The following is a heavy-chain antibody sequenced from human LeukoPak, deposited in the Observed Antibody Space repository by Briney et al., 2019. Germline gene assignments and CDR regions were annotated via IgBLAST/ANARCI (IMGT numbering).Heavy chain of an antibody. CDR1: GASISSGSYY. CDR2: INTSGST. CDR3: ARESSIVGAINY. D-gene: IGHD1-26*01. V-gene: IGHV4-61*02. Sequence: SQTLSLTCTVSGASISSGSYYWSWIRQPAGEGLEWIGRINTSGSTNNNPSLESRVTISVDTSKSQFSLKLSSVTAADTAVYYCARESSIVGAINYWGQGTLVTVSS. J-gene: IGHJ4*02.